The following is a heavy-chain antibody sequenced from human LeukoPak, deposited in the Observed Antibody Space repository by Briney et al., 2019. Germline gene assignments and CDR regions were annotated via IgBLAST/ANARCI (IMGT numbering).Heavy chain of an antibody. CDR2: IWHDGSNK. J-gene: IGHJ4*02. CDR3: ARTNPGYNFDY. Sequence: PGGSLRLSCAASGFTLSNYGMHWVRQAPGKGLEWVAVIWHDGSNKYYADSVKGRFTISRDNSKNTLYLQMNSLRAEDTAVYYCARTNPGYNFDYWGQGTLVTVSS. V-gene: IGHV3-33*01. CDR1: GFTLSNYG. D-gene: IGHD5-18*01.